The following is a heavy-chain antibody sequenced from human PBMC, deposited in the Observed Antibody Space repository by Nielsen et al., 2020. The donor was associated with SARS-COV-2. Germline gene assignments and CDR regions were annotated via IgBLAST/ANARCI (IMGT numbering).Heavy chain of an antibody. Sequence: GESLKISCAASGFTFNTYDMDWVRQTPRKGLEWVSRVKASGTVIDYADSVRGRFTIARDNSKNTLYLQMDSLRVEDTAVYYCARDSSGRGRFDYWGLGTLVTVSS. CDR1: GFTFNTYD. CDR3: ARDSSGRGRFDY. V-gene: IGHV3-23*01. CDR2: VKASGTVI. J-gene: IGHJ4*02. D-gene: IGHD3-22*01.